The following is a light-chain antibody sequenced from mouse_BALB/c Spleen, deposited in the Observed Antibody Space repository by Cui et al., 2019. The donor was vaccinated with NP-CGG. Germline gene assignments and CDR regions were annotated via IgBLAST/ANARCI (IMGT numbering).Light chain of an antibody. CDR3: ALWYSNHWV. J-gene: IGLJ1*01. Sequence: QAVVTQEYALTTSPGETVTLTCRSSTGAVTTSNYANLVQENPDHLFTGLIGGTNNRVPGVPTKFSGSLIGDKAALTITGAQTEDETIYFCALWYSNHWVFGGGTKLTVL. V-gene: IGLV1*01. CDR2: GTN. CDR1: TGAVTTSNY.